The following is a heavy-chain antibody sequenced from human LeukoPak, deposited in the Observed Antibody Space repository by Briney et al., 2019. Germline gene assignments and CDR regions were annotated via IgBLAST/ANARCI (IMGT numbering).Heavy chain of an antibody. Sequence: PGGSLRLSCAASGFTFSSYWMSWIRQAPGKGLEWVANIKEDGSDKNYVDSVRGRFTISRDNAKNALYLQMNSLRADDTAVYYGGREVPGGTTSLDCWGQGTVVTVSS. J-gene: IGHJ4*02. CDR1: GFTFSSYW. CDR2: IKEDGSDK. V-gene: IGHV3-7*04. D-gene: IGHD1-7*01. CDR3: GREVPGGTTSLDC.